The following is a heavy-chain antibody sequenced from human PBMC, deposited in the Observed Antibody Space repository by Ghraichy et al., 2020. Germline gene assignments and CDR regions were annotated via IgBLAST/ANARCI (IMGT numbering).Heavy chain of an antibody. D-gene: IGHD1-1*01. Sequence: ETLSLTCTVSGGSISSYYWSWIRQPPGKGLEWIGYIYYSGSTNYNPSLKSRVTISVDTSKNQFSLKLSSVTAADTAVYYCARSRSKTNWYFDLWGRGTLVTVSS. V-gene: IGHV4-59*01. CDR3: ARSRSKTNWYFDL. CDR1: GGSISSYY. CDR2: IYYSGST. J-gene: IGHJ2*01.